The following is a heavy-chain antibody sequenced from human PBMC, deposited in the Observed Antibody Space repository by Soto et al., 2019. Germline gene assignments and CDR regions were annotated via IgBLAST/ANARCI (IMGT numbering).Heavy chain of an antibody. Sequence: LRLSCAASGFTFHDYAMHWVRQGQGKGLEWVSGITWNSGSIDYADSVKGRFTISRDNAKNSLYLQMNSLRPEDTALYYCAKDIREYSSGWTYFDYWGHGTLVTVSS. CDR3: AKDIREYSSGWTYFDY. D-gene: IGHD6-19*01. CDR2: ITWNSGSI. V-gene: IGHV3-9*01. J-gene: IGHJ4*01. CDR1: GFTFHDYA.